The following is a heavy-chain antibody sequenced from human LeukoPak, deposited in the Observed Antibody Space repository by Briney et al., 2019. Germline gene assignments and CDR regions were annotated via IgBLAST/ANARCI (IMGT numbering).Heavy chain of an antibody. CDR2: IYSGGST. D-gene: IGHD3-22*01. Sequence: GGSLRLSCAASGFTVSSNYMSWVRQAPGKGLEWVSVIYSGGSTYYADSVKGRFSISRDNSKNTMYLQMNSLRAEDTAVYYCASATNYYDSSGYLPYWGQGTLVTVSS. J-gene: IGHJ4*02. V-gene: IGHV3-66*01. CDR3: ASATNYYDSSGYLPY. CDR1: GFTVSSNY.